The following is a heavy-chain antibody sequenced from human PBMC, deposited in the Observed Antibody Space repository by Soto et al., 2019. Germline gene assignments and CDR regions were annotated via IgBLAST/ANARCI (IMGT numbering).Heavy chain of an antibody. CDR1: GYNFNTNW. CDR2: IYPGDSDT. J-gene: IGHJ4*02. CDR3: AGGGSGNYFDY. Sequence: PGESLKISCKGPGYNFNTNWIGWVRQMPGKGLEWMGIIYPGDSDTRYNPSFQGQVTISADKSISTAYLQWTSLKAPDTAIYYCAGGGSGNYFDYWGQGTQVTVSS. V-gene: IGHV5-51*01. D-gene: IGHD2-15*01.